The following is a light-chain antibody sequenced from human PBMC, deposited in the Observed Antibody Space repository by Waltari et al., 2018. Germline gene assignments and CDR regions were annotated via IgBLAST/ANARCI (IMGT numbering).Light chain of an antibody. CDR3: EQTYDTPPT. Sequence: DIQTTQSPSSLSASVGDRVIITCRASQYVSTYLNWYQLKPGKAPELLIYAASTLQAGVPSRFSGSGSRTDFTLTISSLQPEDFATYYCEQTYDTPPTFGQGTRLEIK. V-gene: IGKV1-39*01. J-gene: IGKJ2*01. CDR1: QYVSTY. CDR2: AAS.